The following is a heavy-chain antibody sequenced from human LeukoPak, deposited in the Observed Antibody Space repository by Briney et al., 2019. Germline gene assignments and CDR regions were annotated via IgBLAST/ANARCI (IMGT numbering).Heavy chain of an antibody. CDR3: ASSDSGSYHAYGY. J-gene: IGHJ4*02. D-gene: IGHD1-26*01. Sequence: SETLSLTCAVYGGSFSGYYWSWIRQPPGKGLEWIGEINHSGSTNYNPSLKSRVTISVDTSKNQFSLKLSSVTAADTAVYYCASSDSGSYHAYGYWGQGTLVTVSS. CDR1: GGSFSGYY. CDR2: INHSGST. V-gene: IGHV4-34*01.